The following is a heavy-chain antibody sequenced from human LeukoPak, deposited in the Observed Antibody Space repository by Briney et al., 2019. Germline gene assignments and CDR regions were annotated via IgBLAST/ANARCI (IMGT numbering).Heavy chain of an antibody. J-gene: IGHJ4*02. D-gene: IGHD6-13*01. CDR2: ISGSGGST. Sequence: GGSLRFPCAASGFTFSSYAMSWVRQAPGKGLEWVSAISGSGGSTYYADSVKGRFTISRDNSKNTLYLQMNSLRAEDTAVYYCAKGTGYSSSWYDYWGQGTLVTVSS. V-gene: IGHV3-23*01. CDR1: GFTFSSYA. CDR3: AKGTGYSSSWYDY.